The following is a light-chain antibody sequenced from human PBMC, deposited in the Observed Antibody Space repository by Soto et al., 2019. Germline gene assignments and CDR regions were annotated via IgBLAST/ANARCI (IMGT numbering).Light chain of an antibody. CDR2: KAS. J-gene: IGKJ1*01. CDR1: QTISTL. Sequence: DIQMTQSPSTLSASVGDRVTITCRASQTISTLLAWYQQRPGKAPNLLIYKASSLESGVPSRFSGSGSGTEFTFTISSLQPDDFATYFCQQYSTYPRTLGQGNKVEVK. CDR3: QQYSTYPRT. V-gene: IGKV1-5*03.